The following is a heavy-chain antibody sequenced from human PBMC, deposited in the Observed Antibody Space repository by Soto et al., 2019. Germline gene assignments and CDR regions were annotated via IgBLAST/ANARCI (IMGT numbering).Heavy chain of an antibody. CDR1: GGSFSGYY. J-gene: IGHJ6*02. CDR2: INHSGST. Sequence: SETLSLTCAVYGGSFSGYYWSWIRQPPGKGLEWIGEINHSGSTNYNPSLKSRVTISVDTSKNQFSPKLSSVTAADTAVYYCARADGSGYYPNYYGMDVWGQGTTVTVSS. V-gene: IGHV4-34*01. D-gene: IGHD3-22*01. CDR3: ARADGSGYYPNYYGMDV.